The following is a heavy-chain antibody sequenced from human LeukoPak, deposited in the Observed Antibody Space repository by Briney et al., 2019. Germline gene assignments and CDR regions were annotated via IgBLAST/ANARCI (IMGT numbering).Heavy chain of an antibody. CDR1: GFTFSSYA. V-gene: IGHV3-23*01. D-gene: IGHD3-10*01. Sequence: GGSLRLSCAASGFTFSSYAMSWVRQAPGKGLEWVSAISGSGGSTYYAYSVKGRFIISRDSSKNTLYLQMNSRRAEDSAVYYCGRDILYGSGSSDFDYWGQGTLVTVSS. CDR3: GRDILYGSGSSDFDY. CDR2: ISGSGGST. J-gene: IGHJ4*02.